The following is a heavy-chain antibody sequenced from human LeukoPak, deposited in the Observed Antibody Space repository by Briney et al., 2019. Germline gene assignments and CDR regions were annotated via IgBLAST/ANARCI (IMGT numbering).Heavy chain of an antibody. J-gene: IGHJ3*01. CDR1: GFTFSSHT. CDR2: ISSTSASI. Sequence: GGSLRLSCAASGFTFSSHTMNWVRQAPGKGLEWVSSISSTSASIYHADSVKGRFTISRDNTKNSLYLQMNSLRAEDTAVYYCARGFRAFDFWAQGTVVTVSS. CDR3: ARGFRAFDF. V-gene: IGHV3-21*01.